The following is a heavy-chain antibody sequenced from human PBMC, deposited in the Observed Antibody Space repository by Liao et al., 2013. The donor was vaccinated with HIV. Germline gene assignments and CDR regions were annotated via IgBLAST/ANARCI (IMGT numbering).Heavy chain of an antibody. Sequence: QLQLQESGPGLVKPSETLSLTCTVSGGSISSSNYYWGWIRQPPGKGLEWIGSIYYSGSTYYNPSLKSRVTISVDTSKNQFSLKLSSVTAADTAVYYCAFGGXSSGYYPYWGQGTLVTVSS. CDR2: IYYSGST. CDR1: GGSISSSNYY. J-gene: IGHJ4*02. D-gene: IGHD3-22*01. CDR3: AFGGXSSGYYPY. V-gene: IGHV4-39*07.